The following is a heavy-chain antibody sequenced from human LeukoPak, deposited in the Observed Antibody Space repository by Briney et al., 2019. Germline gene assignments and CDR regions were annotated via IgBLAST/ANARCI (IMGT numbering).Heavy chain of an antibody. D-gene: IGHD3-22*01. CDR2: INGGAYST. J-gene: IGHJ3*02. Sequence: WGSLRLSCAASGFTFSSYAMTWVRQAPGKGLEWISAINGGAYSTSYADSVKGRFTISRDNSKNTLYLQMNSLRAEDTAVYYCARNSSGFKLGDAFDIWGQGTLVTASS. CDR1: GFTFSSYA. CDR3: ARNSSGFKLGDAFDI. V-gene: IGHV3-23*01.